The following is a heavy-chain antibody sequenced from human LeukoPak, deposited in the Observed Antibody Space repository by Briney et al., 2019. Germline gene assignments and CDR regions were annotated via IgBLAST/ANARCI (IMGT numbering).Heavy chain of an antibody. D-gene: IGHD1-7*01. V-gene: IGHV1-69*13. Sequence: GASVKVSCKASGGTFSSYAISWVRQAPGQGLEWMGGIIPIFGTANYAQKFQGRVTITADESTSTAYMELSSLRSEDTAVYYCARDARPYNWNYVPFDYWGQGTLVTVSS. CDR3: ARDARPYNWNYVPFDY. J-gene: IGHJ4*02. CDR2: IIPIFGTA. CDR1: GGTFSSYA.